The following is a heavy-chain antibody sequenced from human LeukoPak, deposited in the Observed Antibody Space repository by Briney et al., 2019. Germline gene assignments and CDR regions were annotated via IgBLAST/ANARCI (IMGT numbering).Heavy chain of an antibody. V-gene: IGHV3-23*01. CDR3: VKDRTPDGFYSNDL. D-gene: IGHD5-24*01. Sequence: GGSLRLSCAASGFCFGIFAMNWVRQAPGKGLEWVSVIFGNGAGIQYADSVEGRFSISRDNSENVLFLQMNSLRAEDTAVYYCVKDRTPDGFYSNDLWGQGTLVTVSS. CDR1: GFCFGIFA. CDR2: IFGNGAGI. J-gene: IGHJ5*02.